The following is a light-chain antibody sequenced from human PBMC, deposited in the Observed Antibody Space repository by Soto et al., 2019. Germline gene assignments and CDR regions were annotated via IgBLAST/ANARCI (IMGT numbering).Light chain of an antibody. CDR3: RHYNSYSEA. CDR1: PTVSSW. CDR2: KAS. J-gene: IGKJ1*01. Sequence: DIQMTQSPSTLSGSVGDRVTITCRARPTVSSWLAWYQQKPGKAPKLLIYKASTLNSGVPSRFSGSGSGTDFTLTISSLQPDDFATYYCRHYNSYSEAFGQGTKVDIK. V-gene: IGKV1-5*03.